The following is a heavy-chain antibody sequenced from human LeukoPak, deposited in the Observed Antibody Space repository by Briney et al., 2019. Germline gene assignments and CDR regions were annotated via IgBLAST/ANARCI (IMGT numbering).Heavy chain of an antibody. Sequence: ASVKVSCKASGYTFTSYGISWVRQAPGQGLEWMGWIGAYNGNTNYAQKLQSRVTMTTDTPTSTAYMELRSLRSDDTAVYYCARDRTSWGYCSGGSCLFDYWGQGTLVAVSS. V-gene: IGHV1-18*04. CDR1: GYTFTSYG. CDR2: IGAYNGNT. J-gene: IGHJ4*02. D-gene: IGHD2-15*01. CDR3: ARDRTSWGYCSGGSCLFDY.